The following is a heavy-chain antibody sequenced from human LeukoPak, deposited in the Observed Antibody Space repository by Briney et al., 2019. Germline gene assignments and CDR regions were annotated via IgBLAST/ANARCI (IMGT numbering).Heavy chain of an antibody. D-gene: IGHD2-15*01. CDR2: INPNSGAT. V-gene: IGHV1-2*02. J-gene: IGHJ4*02. CDR1: GYTFTGYY. Sequence: ASVKVSCTASGYTFTGYYMHWVRQAPGQGLEWMGWINPNSGATNYAQKFQGRVTMTRDTSISTAYMELRSLRSDDTAVYYCARGYCSGGSCYFPYFDYWGQGTLVPVSS. CDR3: ARGYCSGGSCYFPYFDY.